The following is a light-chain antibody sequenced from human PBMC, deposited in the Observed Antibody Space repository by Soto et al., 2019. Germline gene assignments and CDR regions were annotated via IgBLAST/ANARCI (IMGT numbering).Light chain of an antibody. CDR3: QQYNNWPPGT. CDR2: GAS. CDR1: QSINSN. V-gene: IGKV3-15*01. J-gene: IGKJ1*01. Sequence: EIVMTQSPAPLSVSPGERATLSCRASQSINSNLAWYHQKPGQPPRLLIYGASTRATGIPARFSGSGSGTEFTLTITSLQSEDFAGYYCQQYNNWPPGTFGQGTKVEVK.